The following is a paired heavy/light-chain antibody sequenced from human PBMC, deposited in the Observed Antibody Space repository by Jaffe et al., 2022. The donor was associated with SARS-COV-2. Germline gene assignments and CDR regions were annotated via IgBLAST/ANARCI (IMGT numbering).Light chain of an antibody. Sequence: SYELTQPPSMSVSPGQTASITCSGDKLGDKYVFWYQQKPGQSPVLVIYLDTKRPSGIPERFSGSNSGSTATLTISGTQAMDEADYYCQAWASNTAVFGTGTKVTVL. J-gene: IGLJ1*01. CDR1: KLGDKY. V-gene: IGLV3-1*01. CDR2: LDT. CDR3: QAWASNTAV.
Heavy chain of an antibody. V-gene: IGHV4-39*01. CDR1: GDSISSSSYY. CDR2: IYNSGST. D-gene: IGHD6-6*01. Sequence: QLQLQESGPGLVKPSETLSLTCTVSGDSISSSSYYWGWIRQPPGKGLEWIGNIYNSGSTYCNPSLKSRVTISVDTSNDRFSLDLRSVTAIDTAIYYCARLQYGTTDWYFDLWGRGTLVTVSS. CDR3: ARLQYGTTDWYFDL. J-gene: IGHJ2*01.